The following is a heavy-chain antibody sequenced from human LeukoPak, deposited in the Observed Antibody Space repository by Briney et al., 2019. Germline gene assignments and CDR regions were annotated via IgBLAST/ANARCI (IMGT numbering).Heavy chain of an antibody. CDR1: GFTFSDYY. CDR2: ISSSGSTI. V-gene: IGHV3-11*04. Sequence: GGSLRLSCAASGFTFSDYYMSWIRQAPGKGLEWVSCISSSGSTIYYADSVKGRFTISRDNAKNSLYLQMNSLRAEDTAVYYCARAKHDFWSGYYTPGAFDIWGQGTMVTVSS. J-gene: IGHJ3*02. CDR3: ARAKHDFWSGYYTPGAFDI. D-gene: IGHD3-3*01.